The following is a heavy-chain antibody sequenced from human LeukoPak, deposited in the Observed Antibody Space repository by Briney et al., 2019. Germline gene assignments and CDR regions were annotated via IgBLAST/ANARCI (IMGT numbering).Heavy chain of an antibody. J-gene: IGHJ4*02. CDR3: ARVRMVRGEPFDY. V-gene: IGHV3-7*01. Sequence: GGSLRLSCAASGFTFSSYWMSWVRQAPGKGLEWVANIKQDGSEKYYVDSVKGRFTISRDNAKNSLYLQMNSLRAEDTAVYYCARVRMVRGEPFDYRGQGTLVTVSS. CDR1: GFTFSSYW. D-gene: IGHD3-10*01. CDR2: IKQDGSEK.